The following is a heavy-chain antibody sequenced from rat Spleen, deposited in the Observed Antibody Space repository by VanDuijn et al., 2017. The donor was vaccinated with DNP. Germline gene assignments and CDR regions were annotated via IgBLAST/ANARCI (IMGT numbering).Heavy chain of an antibody. D-gene: IGHD1-12*02. V-gene: IGHV5-31*01. CDR1: GFIFSNYW. J-gene: IGHJ4*01. Sequence: EVQLVESGGGPVQPGRSLKLSCVASGFIFSNYWMTWIRQAPGKGLEWVASITKTGDTTYYSDSVQGRFSISRDNAQNTLYLQMNSLRSEDTATYYCTSIYYDGSYYYYYVMDAWGQGASVTVSS. CDR2: ITKTGDTT. CDR3: TSIYYDGSYYYYYVMDA.